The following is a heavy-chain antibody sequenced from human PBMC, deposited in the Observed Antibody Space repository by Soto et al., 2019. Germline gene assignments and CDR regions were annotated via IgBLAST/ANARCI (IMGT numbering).Heavy chain of an antibody. J-gene: IGHJ6*02. D-gene: IGHD3-10*02. V-gene: IGHV3-30-3*01. CDR3: ARDHGMFLSYYYYGMDV. CDR1: GFTFSSFS. Sequence: QVQLVESGGGVVQPGRSLTLSCAASGFTFSSFSMHWVRQAPCKGLSWVAVISYDGSNTHYAETLKGRFNISRDDSKNTVFLQLNNLRGEDSAVYYCARDHGMFLSYYYYGMDVWGQGNTVDVSS. CDR2: ISYDGSNT.